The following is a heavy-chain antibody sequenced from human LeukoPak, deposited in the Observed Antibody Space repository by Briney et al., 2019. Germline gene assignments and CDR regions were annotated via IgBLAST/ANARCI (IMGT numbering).Heavy chain of an antibody. D-gene: IGHD4-17*01. J-gene: IGHJ4*02. V-gene: IGHV4-30-4*01. CDR2: IYYSGST. CDR3: ARGTTVTTGGY. CDR1: GGSISSGDYY. Sequence: SETLPLTCTVSGGSISSGDYYWSWIRQPPGKGLEWIGYIYYSGSTYYNPSLKSRVTISVDTSKNQFSLKLSSVTAADTAVYYCARGTTVTTGGYWGQGTLVTVSS.